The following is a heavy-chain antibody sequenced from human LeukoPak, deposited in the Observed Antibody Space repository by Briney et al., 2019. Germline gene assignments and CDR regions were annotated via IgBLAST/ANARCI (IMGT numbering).Heavy chain of an antibody. V-gene: IGHV4-30-2*01. Sequence: SETLSLTCAASGGSISSGGYSWSWIRQPPGKGLEWIGYIYHSGSTYYNPSLKSRVTISVDRSKNQFSLKLSSVTAADTAVYYCARAIVVGYFDYWGQGTLVTVSS. D-gene: IGHD3-22*01. CDR3: ARAIVVGYFDY. CDR1: GGSISSGGYS. J-gene: IGHJ4*02. CDR2: IYHSGST.